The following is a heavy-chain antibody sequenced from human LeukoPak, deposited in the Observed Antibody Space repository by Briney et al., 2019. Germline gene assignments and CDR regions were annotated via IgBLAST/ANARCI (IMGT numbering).Heavy chain of an antibody. V-gene: IGHV1-18*01. Sequence: ASVKVSCKTSGYTFTTYGITWVRQAPGQGLVWMGWISTYNGNTNYAQMLQGRVTMTTDTSTSTAYMELRSLRSDDTAVYYCARGRVNYYDSSGYLDYWGQGTLVTVSS. D-gene: IGHD3-22*01. J-gene: IGHJ4*02. CDR3: ARGRVNYYDSSGYLDY. CDR1: GYTFTTYG. CDR2: ISTYNGNT.